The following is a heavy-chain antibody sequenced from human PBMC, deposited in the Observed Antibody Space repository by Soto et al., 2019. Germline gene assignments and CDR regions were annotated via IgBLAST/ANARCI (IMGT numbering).Heavy chain of an antibody. CDR3: AGTSGSGSCYHGLAYYYYGMDV. Sequence: EVQLLESGGGLVQPGESLRLSCAASGLSFSSYAMSWVRQAPGKGLECVSAISGKGGSTYYADSVKGRFTISRDNSKNTLYLQLNSRRAEDTALYYCAGTSGSGSCYHGLAYYYYGMDVWGQGTTVTVSS. V-gene: IGHV3-23*01. CDR2: ISGKGGST. J-gene: IGHJ6*02. D-gene: IGHD3-10*01. CDR1: GLSFSSYA.